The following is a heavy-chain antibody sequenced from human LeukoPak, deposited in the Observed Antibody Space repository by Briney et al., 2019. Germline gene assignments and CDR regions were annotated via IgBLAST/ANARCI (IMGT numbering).Heavy chain of an antibody. Sequence: SETLPLTCTVSGGSISSYYWSWIRQPPGKGLEWIGYIYYSGSTNYNPSLKSRVTISVDTSKNQFSLKLSSVTAADTAVYYCARHSRAVAARPIDWGQGTLVTVSS. V-gene: IGHV4-59*08. J-gene: IGHJ4*02. CDR3: ARHSRAVAARPID. CDR1: GGSISSYY. D-gene: IGHD6-6*01. CDR2: IYYSGST.